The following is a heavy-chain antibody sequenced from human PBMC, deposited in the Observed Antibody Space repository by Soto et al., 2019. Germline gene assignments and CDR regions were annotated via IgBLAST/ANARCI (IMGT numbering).Heavy chain of an antibody. J-gene: IGHJ6*02. Sequence: SQTHALTCAISVDSFYINSAPWNWSRQSPSRGLEWLGRTYYKPKRYNDYAVSVQSRITINPDTSKNQFSLQLNSVTPEDTAVYYCARGITGTNLYYYYGMDVWGQGTTVTVSS. CDR1: VDSFYINSAP. CDR2: TYYKPKRYN. CDR3: ARGITGTNLYYYYGMDV. V-gene: IGHV6-1*01. D-gene: IGHD1-7*01.